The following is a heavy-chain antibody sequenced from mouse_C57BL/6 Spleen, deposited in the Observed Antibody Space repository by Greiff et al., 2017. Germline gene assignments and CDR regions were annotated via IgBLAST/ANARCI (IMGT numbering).Heavy chain of an antibody. CDR2: IDPEDGDT. D-gene: IGHD1-1*01. CDR3: TASVNDYYDFDY. Sequence: VQLQQSGAELVRPGASVKLSCPASGFNIKDYYMHWLKPRPEQGLEWFGRIDPEDGDTEYAPTFQGTATMTAETSSNTAYLQLSSRTSEDTAVYYCTASVNDYYDFDYWGQGTTLTVSS. V-gene: IGHV14-1*01. J-gene: IGHJ2*01. CDR1: GFNIKDYY.